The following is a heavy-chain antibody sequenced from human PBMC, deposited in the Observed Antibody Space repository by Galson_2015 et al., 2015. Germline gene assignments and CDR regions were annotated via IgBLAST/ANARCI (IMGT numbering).Heavy chain of an antibody. Sequence: SLRLSCAASGFTFSLYGMHWVRQAPGKGLEWVAVISYDGSDNYAESVKGRFTISRDNPNNTLYLQMNSLRVEDTTVYYCAKLEGWGDVDYWGQGILVAVST. D-gene: IGHD3-3*01. J-gene: IGHJ4*02. CDR2: ISYDGSD. CDR1: GFTFSLYG. CDR3: AKLEGWGDVDY. V-gene: IGHV3-30*18.